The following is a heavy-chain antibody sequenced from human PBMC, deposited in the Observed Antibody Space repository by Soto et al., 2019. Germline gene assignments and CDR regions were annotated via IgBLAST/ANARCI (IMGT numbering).Heavy chain of an antibody. J-gene: IGHJ6*03. Sequence: QVQLVQSGAEVKKPGSSVKVSCKASGGTFSSYTISWVRQAPGQGLEWMGRIIPILGIANYAQKFQGRVTPLLGVAKYAQKFQGRVTITADKTTSTAYIEMSSLRSQDTAVYYCARPVSSPPDYYYSMDVWGKGTTVTVSS. D-gene: IGHD6-6*01. CDR2: IIPILGIA. CDR1: GGTFSSYT. V-gene: IGHV1-69*02. CDR3: ARPVSSPPDYYYSMDV.